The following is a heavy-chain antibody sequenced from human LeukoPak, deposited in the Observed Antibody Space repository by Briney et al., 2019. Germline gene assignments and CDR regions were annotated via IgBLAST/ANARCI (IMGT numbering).Heavy chain of an antibody. J-gene: IGHJ5*02. D-gene: IGHD2-15*01. CDR1: GYTFTGYY. CDR3: ARGLCSGGSCYVGYNWFDP. V-gene: IGHV1-2*04. Sequence: ASVKVSCKASGYTFTGYYMNWVRQAPGQGLEWMRWINPNSGGTNYAEKFQGWVTMTRDTSISTAYMELSRLRSDDTAVYYCARGLCSGGSCYVGYNWFDPWGQGTLVTVSS. CDR2: INPNSGGT.